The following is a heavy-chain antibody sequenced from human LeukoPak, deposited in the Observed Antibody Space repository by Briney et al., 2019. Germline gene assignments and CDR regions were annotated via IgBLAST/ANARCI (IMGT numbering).Heavy chain of an antibody. D-gene: IGHD3-10*01. CDR1: GYTLTEIS. V-gene: IGHV1-24*01. Sequence: GASVKVSCKVSGYTLTEISMHWVRQAPGKGLEWMGGFDPEDGETIYAQKFQGRVTMTEDTSTDTAYMELSSLRSEDTAVYYCATTSAFYYGSGSLGAFDIWGQGTMVTVSS. CDR3: ATTSAFYYGSGSLGAFDI. CDR2: FDPEDGET. J-gene: IGHJ3*02.